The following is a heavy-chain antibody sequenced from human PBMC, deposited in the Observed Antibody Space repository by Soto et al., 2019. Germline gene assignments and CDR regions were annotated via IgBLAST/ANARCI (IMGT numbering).Heavy chain of an antibody. CDR1: GFTFSSYA. D-gene: IGHD3-16*02. J-gene: IGHJ4*02. V-gene: IGHV3-23*01. CDR3: AKPLYDYIWGSYRGFDY. CDR2: ISGSGGST. Sequence: EVQLLESGGGLVQPGGSLRLSCAASGFTFSSYAMSWVRQAPGKGLEWVSAISGSGGSTYYADSVKGRFTISRDNSKNTLYLQMNSLRAEDTAVYYCAKPLYDYIWGSYRGFDYWGQGTLVTVSS.